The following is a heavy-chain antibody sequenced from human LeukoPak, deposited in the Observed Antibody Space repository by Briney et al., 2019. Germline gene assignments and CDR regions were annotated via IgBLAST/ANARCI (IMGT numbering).Heavy chain of an antibody. Sequence: SQTLSLTCTVSGGSISSGDYYWSWIRQPPGKGLEWIGYIYYSGSTYYNPSLKSRVTISVDTSKNQFSLKLSSVTAADTAVYYCARWTTMVASIDYWGQGTLVTVSS. CDR1: GGSISSGDYY. J-gene: IGHJ4*02. CDR2: IYYSGST. CDR3: ARWTTMVASIDY. D-gene: IGHD4/OR15-4a*01. V-gene: IGHV4-31*03.